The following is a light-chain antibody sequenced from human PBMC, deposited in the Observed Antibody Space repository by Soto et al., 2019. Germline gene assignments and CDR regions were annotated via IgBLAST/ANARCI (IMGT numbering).Light chain of an antibody. J-gene: IGLJ1*01. CDR2: EVN. Sequence: QSALTQPASVSGSPGQSITISCTGTSSDIGNYNYVSWYQQHPGKAPKLMISEVNNRPSGVSNRFSGSKSGNTASLTISGLQAEDEADYYCRSYTSTSPYVFGGGTKVTVL. CDR3: RSYTSTSPYV. V-gene: IGLV2-14*01. CDR1: SSDIGNYNY.